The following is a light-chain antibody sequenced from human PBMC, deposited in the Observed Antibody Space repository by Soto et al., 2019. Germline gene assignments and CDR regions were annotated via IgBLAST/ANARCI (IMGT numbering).Light chain of an antibody. CDR2: GXS. CDR1: QSVNSSY. V-gene: IGKV3-20*01. Sequence: EIVLTQSPGTLSLSPGERVTLSCRASQSVNSSYLAWYQHKPGQAPXXXXXGXSTRASGIPDRFSGSGSGTDFTLTIARLEPGDFAVYYCQQYGNSPQTVGQGTKVDSK. J-gene: IGKJ1*01. CDR3: QQYGNSPQT.